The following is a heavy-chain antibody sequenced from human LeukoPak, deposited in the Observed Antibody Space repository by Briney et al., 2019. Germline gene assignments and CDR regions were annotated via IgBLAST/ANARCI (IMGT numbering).Heavy chain of an antibody. D-gene: IGHD6-19*01. J-gene: IGHJ4*02. Sequence: PGGSLRLSCAASGFTFSSYGMSWVRQAPGKGLEWVSAISGSGGSTYYADSVKGRFTISRDNSKNTLYLQMNSLRAEDTAVYYCARGYSSGQRGGPFDYWGQGTLVTVS. V-gene: IGHV3-23*01. CDR3: ARGYSSGQRGGPFDY. CDR1: GFTFSSYG. CDR2: ISGSGGST.